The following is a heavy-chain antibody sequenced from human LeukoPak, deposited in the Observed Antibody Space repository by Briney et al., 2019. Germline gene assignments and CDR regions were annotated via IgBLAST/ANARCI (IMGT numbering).Heavy chain of an antibody. CDR2: IYYSGST. CDR1: GGSISSGGYY. CDR3: ARGEQLWLGNFDY. D-gene: IGHD5-18*01. V-gene: IGHV4-31*03. J-gene: IGHJ4*02. Sequence: SETLSLTCTVSGGSISSGGYYWSWIRQHPGKGLEWIGYIYYSGSTYYNPSLKSRVTISVDTSKNQFSLKLSSVTAADTAVYYCARGEQLWLGNFDYRGQGTLVTVPP.